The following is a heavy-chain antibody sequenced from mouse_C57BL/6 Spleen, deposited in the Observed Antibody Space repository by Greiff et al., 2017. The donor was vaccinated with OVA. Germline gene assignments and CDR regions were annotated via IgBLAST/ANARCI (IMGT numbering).Heavy chain of an antibody. D-gene: IGHD2-4*01. J-gene: IGHJ2*01. CDR3: AREEGDYDAVDY. Sequence: VQLKQSGPELVKPGASVKISCKASGYSFTGYYMNWVKQSPEKSLEWIGEINPSTGGTTYNQKFKAKATLTVDKSSSTAYMQLKSLTSEDSAVYYCAREEGDYDAVDYWGQGTTLTVSS. V-gene: IGHV1-42*01. CDR2: INPSTGGT. CDR1: GYSFTGYY.